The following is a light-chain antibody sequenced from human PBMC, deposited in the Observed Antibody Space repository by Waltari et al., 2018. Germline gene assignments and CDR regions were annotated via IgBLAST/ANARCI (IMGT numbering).Light chain of an antibody. CDR3: TSSTYRTTLV. Sequence: QSALTQPASVSGSPGQSITISCPGTNRDVGGYNQVSWYQYLPGKAPKLLIYDVTKRPSGVSDRFSGSRSGATASLTISGLQAEDEADYYCTSSTYRTTLVFGGGTKLAVL. J-gene: IGLJ2*01. CDR1: NRDVGGYNQ. CDR2: DVT. V-gene: IGLV2-14*03.